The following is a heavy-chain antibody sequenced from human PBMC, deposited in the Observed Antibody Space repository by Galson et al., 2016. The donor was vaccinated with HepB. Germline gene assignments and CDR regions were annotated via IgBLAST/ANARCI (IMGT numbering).Heavy chain of an antibody. CDR1: GFTFGDYA. V-gene: IGHV3-9*01. Sequence: SLRLSCAASGFTFGDYAMHWVRPAPGKGLEWVSGISGNSGNTGYADSVKGRFTISRDKPKNSLYLQMNSVRAEDTALYYCAKAAQYCSSSSCRNWFDPWGQGTLVTVSS. J-gene: IGHJ5*02. CDR3: AKAAQYCSSSSCRNWFDP. D-gene: IGHD2-2*01. CDR2: ISGNSGNT.